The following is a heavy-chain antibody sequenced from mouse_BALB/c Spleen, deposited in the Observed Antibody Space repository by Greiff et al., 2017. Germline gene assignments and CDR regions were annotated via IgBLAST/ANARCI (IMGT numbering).Heavy chain of an antibody. V-gene: IGHV3-2*02. D-gene: IGHD1-2*01. CDR3: ARGDTTAQFAY. CDR2: ISYSGST. CDR1: GYSITSDYA. Sequence: VQLKQSGPGLVKPSQSLSLTCPVTGYSITSDYAWNWIRQFPGNKLEWMGYISYSGSTSYNPSLKSRISITRDTSKNQFFLQLNSVTTEDTATYYCARGDTTAQFAYWGQGTLVTVSA. J-gene: IGHJ3*01.